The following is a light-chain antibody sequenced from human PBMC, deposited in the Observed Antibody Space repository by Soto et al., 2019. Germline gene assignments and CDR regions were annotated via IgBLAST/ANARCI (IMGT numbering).Light chain of an antibody. CDR3: SSYTSTNTLV. Sequence: QSALTQPASVSGSPGQSITISCTGTSSDVGDYNYVSWYQQDPGKAPKLIIYGVSNRPSGISNRFSGSKSGNTASLTISGLQAEDEADYYCSSYTSTNTLVFGGGTKVTVL. V-gene: IGLV2-14*01. CDR1: SSDVGDYNY. J-gene: IGLJ2*01. CDR2: GVS.